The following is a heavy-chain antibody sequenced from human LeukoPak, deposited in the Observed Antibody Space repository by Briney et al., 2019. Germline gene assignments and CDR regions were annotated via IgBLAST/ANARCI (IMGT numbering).Heavy chain of an antibody. CDR1: GYTFTSYY. V-gene: IGHV1-46*01. CDR2: INPSGGST. D-gene: IGHD2-2*01. CDR3: ARDLRQYQLLEEYAFDI. Sequence: ASVKVSCKASGYTFTSYYMHWVRQAPGQGLEWMGIINPSGGSTSYAQKFQGRVTMTRDTSTSTVYMELSSLRSEDTAVYYCARDLRQYQLLEEYAFDIWGQGTMVTVSS. J-gene: IGHJ3*02.